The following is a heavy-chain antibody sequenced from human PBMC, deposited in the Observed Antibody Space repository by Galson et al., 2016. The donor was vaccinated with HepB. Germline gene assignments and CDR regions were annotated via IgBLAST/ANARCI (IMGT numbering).Heavy chain of an antibody. CDR1: GYTFSNYG. V-gene: IGHV1-18*01. CDR3: ARPNYDFWSNYRGAFDI. CDR2: ISGYNGNT. J-gene: IGHJ3*02. D-gene: IGHD3-3*01. Sequence: SVKVSCKASGYTFSNYGINWVRQAPGQGLEWMGRISGYNGNTKYAQKFQGRVTMTTDTSTTTAYMELRSLRYDDTAVYYCARPNYDFWSNYRGAFDIWGQGTMVTVSS.